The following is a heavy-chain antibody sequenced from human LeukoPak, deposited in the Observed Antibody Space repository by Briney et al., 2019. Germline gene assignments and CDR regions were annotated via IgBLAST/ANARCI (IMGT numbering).Heavy chain of an antibody. CDR3: ARLVAVAGWFDP. CDR2: IYYSGST. CDR1: GGSIGSYY. D-gene: IGHD6-19*01. Sequence: PSETLSLTCTVSGGSIGSYYWSWIRQSPGKGLEWIGYIYYSGSTNYNPSLKSRVTISVDTSKNQFSLKLSSVTAADTAVYYCARLVAVAGWFDPWGQGTLVTVSS. J-gene: IGHJ5*02. V-gene: IGHV4-59*08.